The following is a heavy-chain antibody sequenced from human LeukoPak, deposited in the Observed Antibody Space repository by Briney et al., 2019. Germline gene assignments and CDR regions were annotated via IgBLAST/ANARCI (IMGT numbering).Heavy chain of an antibody. D-gene: IGHD3-3*01. CDR2: IYYSGST. CDR3: AREVITIFGLVTGLDY. CDR1: GGSISSGDYY. Sequence: SQTLSLTCTVSGGSISSGDYYWSWIRQPPGKGLEWIGYIYYSGSTYYNPSLKSRVTISVDTSKNQFSLKLSSVTAADTAVYYCAREVITIFGLVTGLDYWGQGTLVTVSS. J-gene: IGHJ4*02. V-gene: IGHV4-30-4*08.